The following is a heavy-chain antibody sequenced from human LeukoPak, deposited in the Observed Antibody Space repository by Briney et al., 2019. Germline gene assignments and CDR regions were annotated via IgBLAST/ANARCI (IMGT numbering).Heavy chain of an antibody. J-gene: IGHJ5*02. CDR2: INHSGST. V-gene: IGHV4-34*01. Sequence: PSETLSLTCAVYGVSFSAYYWSWIRQPPGKGLEWIGEINHSGSTNYNPSLKSRVTISVDTSTNQFSLKLSSVTAADTAVYYCARSYRGSGYNWFDPWGQGTLVTVSS. CDR1: GVSFSAYY. CDR3: ARSYRGSGYNWFDP. D-gene: IGHD6-19*01.